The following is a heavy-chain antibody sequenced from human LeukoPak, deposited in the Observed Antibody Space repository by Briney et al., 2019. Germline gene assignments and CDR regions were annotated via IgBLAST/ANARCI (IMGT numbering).Heavy chain of an antibody. V-gene: IGHV4-39*07. D-gene: IGHD1-7*01. Sequence: SETLSLTCTVSGASISRSSYFWGWIRQPPGKGLEWIGIINYSGSTYYNPSLESRITISVDTSKDQFSLKLTSGTAADTAVYYCARDMPWTYGQNAFDIWGQGTMVTVSS. CDR3: ARDMPWTYGQNAFDI. CDR2: INYSGST. CDR1: GASISRSSYF. J-gene: IGHJ3*02.